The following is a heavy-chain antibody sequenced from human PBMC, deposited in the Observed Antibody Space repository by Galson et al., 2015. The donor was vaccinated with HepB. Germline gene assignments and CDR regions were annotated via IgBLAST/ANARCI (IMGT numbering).Heavy chain of an antibody. CDR1: GYTFSSYS. CDR3: ARGALVVVVDATQNNWFDP. V-gene: IGHV1-18*01. J-gene: IGHJ5*02. Sequence: SVKVSCKASGYTFSSYSITWVRQAPGQGLEWMGWISGYNRKTDYAWQLQGRVTMTTDTSTSTAYMELKSLRSDDTAVYYCARGALVVVVDATQNNWFDPWCQGTLVTVSS. CDR2: ISGYNRKT. D-gene: IGHD2-15*01.